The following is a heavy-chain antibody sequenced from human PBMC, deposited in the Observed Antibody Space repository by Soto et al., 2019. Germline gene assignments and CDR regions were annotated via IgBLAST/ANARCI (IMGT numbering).Heavy chain of an antibody. CDR3: AREGVHNYNEYYFDY. V-gene: IGHV3-21*06. CDR2: ISGIRDYI. J-gene: IGHJ4*02. D-gene: IGHD3-22*01. CDR1: GSTFSYYA. Sequence: GGSLRLSCAASGSTFSYYALHWVRRAPGKGLEWVSSISGIRDYIRYADSAKGRFTISRDNAKTSLYLQMNSLTAEDTAVYYCAREGVHNYNEYYFDYWGQGTLVTVSS.